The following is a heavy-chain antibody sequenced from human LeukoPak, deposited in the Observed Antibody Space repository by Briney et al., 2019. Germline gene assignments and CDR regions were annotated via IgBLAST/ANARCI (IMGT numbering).Heavy chain of an antibody. D-gene: IGHD2-2*01. V-gene: IGHV1-18*01. Sequence: ASVKVSCKASGYTFSSFGINWVRQAPGQGLEWMGWISGYNGDTNYSQNLQDRVTMTTDTSTSTAYLELRSLISDDTALYYCARGIYCSTTTCPSGIWGQGTMVIVSS. J-gene: IGHJ3*02. CDR3: ARGIYCSTTTCPSGI. CDR1: GYTFSSFG. CDR2: ISGYNGDT.